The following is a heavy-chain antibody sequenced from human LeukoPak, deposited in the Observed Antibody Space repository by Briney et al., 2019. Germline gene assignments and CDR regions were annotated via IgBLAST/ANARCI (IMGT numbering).Heavy chain of an antibody. CDR1: GFTFSSYA. CDR2: ISYDGSNK. J-gene: IGHJ3*02. CDR3: ARGDYYDSSGSLRDAFDI. Sequence: GSLXXSCAASGFTFSSYAMXWVRQAPGKGXEWXAVISYDGSNKYYADSVKGRFTISRDNSKNTLYLQMNSLRAEDTAVYYCARGDYYDSSGSLRDAFDIWGQGTMVTVSS. V-gene: IGHV3-30-3*01. D-gene: IGHD3-22*01.